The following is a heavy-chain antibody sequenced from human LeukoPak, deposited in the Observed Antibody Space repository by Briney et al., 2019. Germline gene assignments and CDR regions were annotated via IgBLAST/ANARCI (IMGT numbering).Heavy chain of an antibody. CDR2: LNQDGSEK. J-gene: IGHJ4*02. D-gene: IGHD3/OR15-3a*01. CDR3: ARDGRAPGLYFDS. Sequence: PGGSLRLSCAASDFPFSTYWMIRVRQAPGKGLEGVASLNQDGSEKKYVDSVNGRFTISRDRAKNSVSLQMNSLRVEDSAVYYCARDGRAPGLYFDSWGQGTLVTVSS. V-gene: IGHV3-7*01. CDR1: DFPFSTYW.